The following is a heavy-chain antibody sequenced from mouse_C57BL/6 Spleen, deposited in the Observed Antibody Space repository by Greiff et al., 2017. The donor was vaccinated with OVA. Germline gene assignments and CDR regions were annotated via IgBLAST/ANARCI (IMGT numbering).Heavy chain of an antibody. V-gene: IGHV14-4*01. J-gene: IGHJ2*01. D-gene: IGHD1-1*01. CDR2: IDPENGDT. CDR3: TTPYGSSYGYYFDY. Sequence: EVKLQQSGAELVRPGASVKLSCTASGFNIKDDYMHWVKQRPEQGLEWIGWIDPENGDTEYASKFQGKATITADTSSNTAYLQLSSLTSEDTAVYYCTTPYGSSYGYYFDYWGQGTTLTVSS. CDR1: GFNIKDDY.